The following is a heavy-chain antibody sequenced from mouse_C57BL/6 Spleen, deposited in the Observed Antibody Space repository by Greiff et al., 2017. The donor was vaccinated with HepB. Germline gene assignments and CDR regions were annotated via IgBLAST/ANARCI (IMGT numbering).Heavy chain of an antibody. J-gene: IGHJ1*03. Sequence: QVQLQQSGAELVKPGASVKISCKASGYAFSSYWMNWVKQRPGKGLEWIGQLYPGDGDTNYNGKFKGKATLTADKSSSTAYMQLSSLTSEDSAVYVCARTPYYYGSSYWYFDVWGTGTTVTVSS. CDR2: LYPGDGDT. CDR1: GYAFSSYW. D-gene: IGHD1-1*01. CDR3: ARTPYYYGSSYWYFDV. V-gene: IGHV1-80*01.